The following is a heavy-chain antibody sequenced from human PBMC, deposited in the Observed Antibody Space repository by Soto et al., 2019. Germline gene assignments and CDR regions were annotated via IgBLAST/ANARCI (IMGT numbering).Heavy chain of an antibody. CDR3: ARGATFGSGSYLDY. CDR2: INHSGST. CDR1: GGSFSGYY. V-gene: IGHV4-34*01. Sequence: SETLSLTCAVYGGSFSGYYWSWIRQPPGKGLEWIGEINHSGSTNYNPSLKSRVTISVDTSKNQFSLKLSSVTVADTAVYYCARGATFGSGSYLDYWGQGTLVTVSS. D-gene: IGHD3-10*01. J-gene: IGHJ4*02.